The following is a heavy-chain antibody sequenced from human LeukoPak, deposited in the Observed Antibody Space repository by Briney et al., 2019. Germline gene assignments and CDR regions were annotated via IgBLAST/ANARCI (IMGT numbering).Heavy chain of an antibody. CDR1: GDITHY. CDR3: ASSNGPVGATDQDSYYYYYMDV. J-gene: IGHJ6*03. V-gene: IGHV4-39*07. Sequence: SETLSLTCTVSGDITHYWGWIRQPPGKGLEWIGSIYYSGSTYYNPSLKSRVTISVDTSKNQFSLKLSSVTAADTAVYYCASSNGPVGATDQDSYYYYYMDVWGKGTTVTVSS. D-gene: IGHD1-26*01. CDR2: IYYSGST.